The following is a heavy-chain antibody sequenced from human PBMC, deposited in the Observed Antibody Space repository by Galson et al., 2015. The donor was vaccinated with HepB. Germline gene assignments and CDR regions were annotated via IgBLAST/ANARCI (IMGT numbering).Heavy chain of an antibody. CDR1: GYTFTGYY. CDR2: INPNSGGT. J-gene: IGHJ4*02. CDR3: ARGRWLLGPYFDY. Sequence: SVKVSCKASGYTFTGYYMHWVRQAPGQGLEWMGRINPNSGGTNYAQKFQGRVTMTRDTSISTAYMELSRLRSDDTAVYYCARGRWLLGPYFDYWGQGTLVTVSS. V-gene: IGHV1-2*06. D-gene: IGHD3-22*01.